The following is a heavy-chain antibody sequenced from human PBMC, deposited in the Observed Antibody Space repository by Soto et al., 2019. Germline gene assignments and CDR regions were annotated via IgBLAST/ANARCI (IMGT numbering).Heavy chain of an antibody. V-gene: IGHV3-33*08. D-gene: IGHD3-22*01. J-gene: IGHJ4*02. CDR3: ARPYYYDSSGYPYYFDY. Sequence: PGGSLRLSCAASGFPLSSYDIHWVRQAPGKGLEWVAVIWYDGSNKYYADSVKGRFTISRDNSKNTLYLQMNSLRAEDTAVYYCARPYYYDSSGYPYYFDYWGQGTLVTVSS. CDR2: IWYDGSNK. CDR1: GFPLSSYD.